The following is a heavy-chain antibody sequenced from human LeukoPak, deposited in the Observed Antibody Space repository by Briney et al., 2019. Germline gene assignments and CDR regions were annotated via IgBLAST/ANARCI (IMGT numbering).Heavy chain of an antibody. CDR3: ARDPNILTGCQGTDLDY. Sequence: KPGGSLRLSCAASGFTFTDHYMSWVRQAPGKGLEWVSYISSGGDIIYYADSVKGRFTISRDNAKNSLFLQMNSLRAEDTAVYYCARDPNILTGCQGTDLDYWGQGTLVTVSS. V-gene: IGHV3-11*04. D-gene: IGHD3-9*01. CDR1: GFTFTDHY. CDR2: ISSGGDII. J-gene: IGHJ4*02.